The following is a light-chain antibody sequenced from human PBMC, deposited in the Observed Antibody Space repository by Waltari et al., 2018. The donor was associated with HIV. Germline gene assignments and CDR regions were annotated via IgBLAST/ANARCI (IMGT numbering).Light chain of an antibody. CDR1: RGSRNF. V-gene: IGKV1-33*01. CDR3: QQYDQYFYS. CDR2: DAS. Sequence: DTQLTQSPSSVSAYFGDSDTITCQAKRGSRNFLNWYQHKPGKAPKLLIYDASILETGVSSRFSGSGSGTHFTFTISSLQPEDIATYYCQQYDQYFYSFGQGTKVEIK. J-gene: IGKJ2*01.